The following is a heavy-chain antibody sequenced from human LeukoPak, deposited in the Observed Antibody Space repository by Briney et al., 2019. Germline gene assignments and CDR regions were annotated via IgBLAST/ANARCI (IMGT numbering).Heavy chain of an antibody. D-gene: IGHD2-21*01. CDR1: GFTLSSYA. V-gene: IGHV3-23*01. J-gene: IGHJ5*02. CDR2: ISVSGNT. Sequence: GGSLRLSCAASGFTLSSYAMSWVRQGPGKGLEWVSAISVSGNTYHADSVKGRFTISRDSSKNTLYLQMNSLRAEDAAVYYCAKVETIVVGNWFDPWGQGTLVTVSS. CDR3: AKVETIVVGNWFDP.